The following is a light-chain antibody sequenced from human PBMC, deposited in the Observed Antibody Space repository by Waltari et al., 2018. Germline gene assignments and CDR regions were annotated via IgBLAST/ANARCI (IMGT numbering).Light chain of an antibody. CDR2: GAS. CDR1: QTITGSW. CDR3: QQYDASSVT. Sequence: LLTQSPGTLSLSPGERATLSCRASQTITGSWLTWFQQKPGQPPRLLIYGASTRVTGIPDRFSGSGSGTDFTLTISSLEPEDFAVYYCQQYDASSVTFGGGTKVEIK. V-gene: IGKV3-20*01. J-gene: IGKJ4*01.